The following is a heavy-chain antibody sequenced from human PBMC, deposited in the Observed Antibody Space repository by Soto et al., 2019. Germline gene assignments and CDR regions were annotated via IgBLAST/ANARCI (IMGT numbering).Heavy chain of an antibody. CDR1: GCTFSSYA. CDR2: IIPIFGTA. J-gene: IGHJ5*02. Sequence: GASVKVSCKASGCTFSSYAISWVRQAPGQGLEWMGGIIPIFGTANYAQKFQGRVTITADKSTSTAYMELSSLRSEDTAVYYCARSAIFGVVITYNWFDPWGQGTLVTVSS. CDR3: ARSAIFGVVITYNWFDP. V-gene: IGHV1-69*06. D-gene: IGHD3-3*01.